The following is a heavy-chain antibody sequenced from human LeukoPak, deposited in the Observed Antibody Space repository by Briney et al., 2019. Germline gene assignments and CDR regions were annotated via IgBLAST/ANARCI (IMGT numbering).Heavy chain of an antibody. V-gene: IGHV3-73*01. J-gene: IGHJ6*03. CDR3: TTPGRAYSYVPYYYMDV. CDR1: RFTFSASA. Sequence: GGSLRLSCAASRFTFSASAMHWVRQASGKRLEWVGRIRSKANSYATAYAASVKGRFTISRDDPKNTASLQMISLKTEHTAVYFCTTPGRAYSYVPYYYMDVWGKGNTVTVSS. D-gene: IGHD5-18*01. CDR2: IRSKANSYAT.